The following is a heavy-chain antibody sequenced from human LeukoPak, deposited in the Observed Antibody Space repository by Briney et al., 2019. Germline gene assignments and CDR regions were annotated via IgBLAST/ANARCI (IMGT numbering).Heavy chain of an antibody. CDR3: ARVSDSSGLDAFDI. CDR1: GGSFSGYY. J-gene: IGHJ3*02. CDR2: INHSRST. D-gene: IGHD3-22*01. Sequence: PSETLSLTCAVYGGSFSGYYWSWIRQPPGKGLEWIGEINHSRSTNYNPSLKSRVTISVFTSKNQFSLKLSSVTAADTAVDYCARVSDSSGLDAFDIWGQGTMVTVSS. V-gene: IGHV4-34*01.